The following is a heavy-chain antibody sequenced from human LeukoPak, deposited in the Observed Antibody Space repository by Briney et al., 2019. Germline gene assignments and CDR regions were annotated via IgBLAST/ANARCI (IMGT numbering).Heavy chain of an antibody. Sequence: PGGSLRLSCAASGFTFSSYAMSWVRQAPGKGLEWVSAISGSGGSTYYADSVKGRSTISRDNSKNTLYLQMNSLRAEDTAVYYCAKDSPYSSSWYDYYGMDVWGQGTTVTVSS. CDR3: AKDSPYSSSWYDYYGMDV. V-gene: IGHV3-23*01. CDR1: GFTFSSYA. CDR2: ISGSGGST. J-gene: IGHJ6*02. D-gene: IGHD6-13*01.